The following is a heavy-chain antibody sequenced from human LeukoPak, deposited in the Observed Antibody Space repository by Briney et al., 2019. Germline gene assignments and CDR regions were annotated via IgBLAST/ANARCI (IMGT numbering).Heavy chain of an antibody. CDR3: ARDRATPGWGNWYFDL. CDR1: GFPFSSYS. D-gene: IGHD3-16*01. Sequence: GGSLRLSCAASGFPFSSYSMNWVRQAPGKGLEWVSSISSSGSYIYYADSLKGRFTISRDNAEDSLYLQMNSLRAEDTAVYFCARDRATPGWGNWYFDLWGRGTLVTVSS. CDR2: ISSSGSYI. V-gene: IGHV3-21*01. J-gene: IGHJ2*01.